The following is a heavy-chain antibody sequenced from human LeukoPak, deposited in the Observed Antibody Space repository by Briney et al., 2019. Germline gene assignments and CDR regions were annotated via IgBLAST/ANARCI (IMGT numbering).Heavy chain of an antibody. CDR1: GYTLTELS. CDR2: FDPEDGET. D-gene: IGHD5-18*01. V-gene: IGHV1-24*01. CDR3: ATAPNSYSYGYSFFDY. J-gene: IGHJ4*02. Sequence: GASVKVSCKVSGYTLTELSMHGVRQAPGKGLEWMGGFDPEDGETIYAQKFQGRVTMTEDTSTDTAYMELSSLRSEDTAVYYCATAPNSYSYGYSFFDYWGQGTLVTVSS.